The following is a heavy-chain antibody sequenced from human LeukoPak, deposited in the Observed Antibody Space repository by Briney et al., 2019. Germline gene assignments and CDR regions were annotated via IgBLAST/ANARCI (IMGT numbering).Heavy chain of an antibody. CDR3: ARTDY. CDR1: GFTFSSYG. CDR2: ISSGGSTI. Sequence: GGSLRLSCAASGFTFSSYGMHWVRQAPGKGLEWVSYISSGGSTIYYADSVKGRFTISRDNAKNSLYLQMNSLRAEDTAVYYCARTDYWGQGTLVTVSS. V-gene: IGHV3-48*04. J-gene: IGHJ4*02.